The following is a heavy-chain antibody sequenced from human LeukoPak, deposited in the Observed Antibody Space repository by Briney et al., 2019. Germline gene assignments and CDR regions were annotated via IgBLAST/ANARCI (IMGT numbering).Heavy chain of an antibody. CDR1: GFTFSDYY. CDR2: ISSSGSTI. Sequence: GGSLRLSCAASGFTFSDYYMSWIRQAPGKGLEWVSYISSSGSTIYYADSVKGRLTISRDNAKNSLYLQMNSLRAEDTAVYYCARWSTAMGDIYYYYGMDVWGQGTTVTVSS. J-gene: IGHJ6*02. CDR3: ARWSTAMGDIYYYYGMDV. D-gene: IGHD5-18*01. V-gene: IGHV3-11*01.